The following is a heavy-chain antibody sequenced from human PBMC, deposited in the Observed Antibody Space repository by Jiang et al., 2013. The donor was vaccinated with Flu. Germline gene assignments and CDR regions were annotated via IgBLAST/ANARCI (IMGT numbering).Heavy chain of an antibody. CDR2: SNSDGSST. J-gene: IGHJ6*01. V-gene: IGHV3-74*01. CDR3: ARRRYYYDGSGSEEIYYYYGMDV. D-gene: IGHD3-22*01. Sequence: GLVWVSRSNSDGSSTSYADSVKGRFTISRDNAKNTLYLQMNSLRVEDTAVYYCARRRYYYDGSGSEEIYYYYGMDVWGPRDHGHRLL.